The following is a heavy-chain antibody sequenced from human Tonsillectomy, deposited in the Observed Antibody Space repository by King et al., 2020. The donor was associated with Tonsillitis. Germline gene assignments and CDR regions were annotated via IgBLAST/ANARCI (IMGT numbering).Heavy chain of an antibody. V-gene: IGHV1-69*01. CDR3: AKATTVTTWERFYNLGMGV. Sequence: QLVQSGAEVKKPGSSVKVSCKASGGTFSSHAISWVRQAPGQGLEWMGGIIPIFGTPNYAQKFQGRVTITADESTTTAYMELSSLRSDDTAVYYCAKATTVTTWERFYNLGMGVWGQGTTVAVSS. CDR2: IIPIFGTP. CDR1: GGTFSSHA. D-gene: IGHD4-17*01. J-gene: IGHJ6*02.